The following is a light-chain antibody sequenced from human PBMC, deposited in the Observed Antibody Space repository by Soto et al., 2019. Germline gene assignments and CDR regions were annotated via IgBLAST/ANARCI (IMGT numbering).Light chain of an antibody. CDR3: QHYGSSPT. CDR1: QRVTSNY. J-gene: IGKJ4*01. Sequence: EMVLTQSPDTLSLSPGDRAALSCRASQRVTSNYLAWYQKKTDQAHRLLIYGASIRANGIPDRFSGSGSGTDFSLTISRLEPEDFAVYYCQHYGSSPTFCGGNKVEIK. CDR2: GAS. V-gene: IGKV3-20*01.